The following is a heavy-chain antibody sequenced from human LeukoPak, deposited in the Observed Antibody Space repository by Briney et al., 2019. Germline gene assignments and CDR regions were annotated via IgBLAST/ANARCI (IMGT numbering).Heavy chain of an antibody. CDR3: ARDYQGGYGDKTVDY. Sequence: SETLSLTCAVYGGSFSGYYWSWIRQPPGKGLEWIGYIYYSGSTNYNPSLKSRVTISVDTSKNQFSLKLSSVTAADTAVYYCARDYQGGYGDKTVDYWGQGTLVTVSS. CDR1: GGSFSGYY. J-gene: IGHJ4*02. CDR2: IYYSGST. V-gene: IGHV4-59*01. D-gene: IGHD5-18*01.